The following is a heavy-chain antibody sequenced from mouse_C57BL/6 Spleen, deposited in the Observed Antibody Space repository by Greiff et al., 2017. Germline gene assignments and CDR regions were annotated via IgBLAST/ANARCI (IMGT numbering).Heavy chain of an antibody. CDR1: GYTFTSYW. V-gene: IGHV1-64*01. D-gene: IGHD2-4*01. J-gene: IGHJ2*01. Sequence: VQLQQPGAELVKPGASVKLSCKASGYTFTSYWMTWVKQRPGKGLEWIGMIHPNSGSTNYNEKFKSKATLTVDKSYSTAYMKRSRLTSEYSAVYDCASGGLRPYYLDYWGQGTTLTVSS. CDR2: IHPNSGST. CDR3: ASGGLRPYYLDY.